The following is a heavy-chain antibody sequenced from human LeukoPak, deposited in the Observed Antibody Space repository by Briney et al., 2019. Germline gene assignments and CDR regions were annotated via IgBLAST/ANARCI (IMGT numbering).Heavy chain of an antibody. CDR1: GFTFSHYG. CDR2: IWSDASDK. CDR3: AKDAQRGFDYSNSLDY. Sequence: GGSLRLSCSASGFTFSHYGMHWVRQAPGTGLEWVAVIWSDASDKYYANSVKGRFTISRDNFKNSLYLQMNSLRAEETAVYYCAKDAQRGFDYSNSLDYWGQGTRVTVSS. J-gene: IGHJ4*02. V-gene: IGHV3-33*06. D-gene: IGHD4-11*01.